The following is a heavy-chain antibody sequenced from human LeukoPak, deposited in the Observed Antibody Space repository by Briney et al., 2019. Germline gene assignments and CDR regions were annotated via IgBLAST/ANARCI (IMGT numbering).Heavy chain of an antibody. D-gene: IGHD4-17*01. V-gene: IGHV3-21*01. CDR3: ARNMGEYNSWTYYYYYMDV. CDR1: GFTFSSYA. J-gene: IGHJ6*03. Sequence: SGGSLRLSCAASGFTFSSYAMSWVRQAPGKGLEWVSSLSSSSTDIHYADSVKGRFTISRDNAKKSLYLQMNSLRAEDTAVYYCARNMGEYNSWTYYYYYMDVWGKGTTVTVSS. CDR2: LSSSSTDI.